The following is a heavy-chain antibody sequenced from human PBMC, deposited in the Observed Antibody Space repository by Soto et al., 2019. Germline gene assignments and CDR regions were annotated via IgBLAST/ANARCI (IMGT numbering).Heavy chain of an antibody. CDR1: GYTFSTYG. CDR3: ARSPNYYYYMDV. V-gene: IGHV1-18*01. J-gene: IGHJ6*03. CDR2: ISVYNGNT. Sequence: QVQLVQSGAEVKKPGASVKVSCKASGYTFSTYGISWVRQAPGQGLEWMGWISVYNGNTKYAQKLQGRVNMTADTSTSTAYMELRSLRSDDAAVYYCARSPNYYYYMDVWGKGTTVTVSS.